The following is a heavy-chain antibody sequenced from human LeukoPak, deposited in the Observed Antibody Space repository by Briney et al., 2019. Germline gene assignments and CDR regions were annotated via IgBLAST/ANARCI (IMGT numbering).Heavy chain of an antibody. D-gene: IGHD6-13*01. CDR2: ISAYNGNT. CDR1: GYTFTSYG. V-gene: IGHV1-18*01. J-gene: IGHJ4*02. Sequence: ASVKVSCKASGYTFTSYGISWVRQAPGQGLEWMGWISAYNGNTNYAQKLQGRVTMTTDTSTSTAYMELRSLRPDDTAVYYCARYRAAAGQADFDYWGQGTLVTVSS. CDR3: ARYRAAAGQADFDY.